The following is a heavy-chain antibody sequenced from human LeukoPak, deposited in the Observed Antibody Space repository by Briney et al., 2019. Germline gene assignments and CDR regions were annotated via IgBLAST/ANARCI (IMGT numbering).Heavy chain of an antibody. CDR2: IYSGGNT. CDR3: ARVGEGAAKD. CDR1: GFTVSSNY. V-gene: IGHV3-53*01. D-gene: IGHD1-26*01. Sequence: GGSLRLPCAASGFTVSSNYMSWVRQAPGKGLEWVSVIYSGGNTYYADSVTGRFTISRDNSKNTLYLQMNSLRAEDTAVYYCARVGEGAAKDWGQGTLVTVSS. J-gene: IGHJ4*02.